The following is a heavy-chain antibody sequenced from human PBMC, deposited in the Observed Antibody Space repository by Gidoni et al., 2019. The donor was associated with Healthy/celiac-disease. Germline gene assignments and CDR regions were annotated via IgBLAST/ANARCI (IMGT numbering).Heavy chain of an antibody. D-gene: IGHD6-6*01. CDR1: GGSFSGYY. J-gene: IGHJ4*02. V-gene: IGHV4-34*01. CDR2: INHSGST. CDR3: ARVRIAARIPFDY. Sequence: QVQLQQWGAGLLKPSETLSLTCAVDGGSFSGYYWSWIRQPPGKGLEWIGEINHSGSTNYNPSLKSRVTISVDTSKNQFSLKLSSVTAADTAVYYCARVRIAARIPFDYWGQGTLVTVSS.